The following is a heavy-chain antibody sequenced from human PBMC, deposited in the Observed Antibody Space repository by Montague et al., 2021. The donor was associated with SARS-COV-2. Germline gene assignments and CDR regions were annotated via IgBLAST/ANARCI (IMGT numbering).Heavy chain of an antibody. V-gene: IGHV4-61*02. CDR2: MYSSGST. CDR1: GGSISRGTYY. Sequence: TLSLTCTVSGGSISRGTYYWSWIRQPAGQGLEWIGRMYSSGSTNYNPSLKSLVTISVDTSMNQLSLRLSSVTATDTAVYYCARESNIAVGREREHHYNNAMDVWGQGTTVTVSS. D-gene: IGHD6-19*01. CDR3: ARESNIAVGREREHHYNNAMDV. J-gene: IGHJ6*02.